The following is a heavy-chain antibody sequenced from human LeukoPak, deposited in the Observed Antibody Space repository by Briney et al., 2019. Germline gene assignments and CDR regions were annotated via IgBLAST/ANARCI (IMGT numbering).Heavy chain of an antibody. CDR2: ISSSGSTI. CDR1: GFTFSDYY. J-gene: IGHJ4*02. V-gene: IGHV3-11*01. Sequence: GSLRLSCVASGFTFSDYYMSWIRQAPGKGLEWVSYISSSGSTIYYADSVKGRFTISRDNAKNSLYLQMNSLRAEDTAVYYCARDQGGAIFRDPVVYWGQGTLVTVSS. D-gene: IGHD3-10*01. CDR3: ARDQGGAIFRDPVVY.